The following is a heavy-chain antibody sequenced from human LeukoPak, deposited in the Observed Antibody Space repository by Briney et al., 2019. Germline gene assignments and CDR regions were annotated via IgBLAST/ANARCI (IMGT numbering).Heavy chain of an antibody. CDR1: GYTFTIYF. CDR2: IIPISGTA. J-gene: IGHJ4*02. Sequence: ASVKVSCRTSGYTFTIYFLHWLRQAPGQGLEWMGGIIPISGTANYAQKFQGRVTITADESTSTAYMELSSLRSEDTAVYYCAKSPPDSPVINFDYWGQGTLVTVSS. CDR3: AKSPPDSPVINFDY. V-gene: IGHV1-69*13. D-gene: IGHD3-10*01.